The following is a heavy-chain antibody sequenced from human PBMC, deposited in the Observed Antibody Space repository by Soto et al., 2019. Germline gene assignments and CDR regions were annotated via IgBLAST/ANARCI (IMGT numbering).Heavy chain of an antibody. Sequence: EVQLVESGGGLVKPGGSLRLSCAASGFTFSSYSMNWVRQAPGKGLEWVSSISSSSSYIYYADSVKGRFTISRDNAKNSLYLQMNSLRAEDTAVYDGARGNSSGWCLTGNNWFDPWGQGTLVTVSS. CDR3: ARGNSSGWCLTGNNWFDP. V-gene: IGHV3-21*01. J-gene: IGHJ5*02. CDR1: GFTFSSYS. D-gene: IGHD6-19*01. CDR2: ISSSSSYI.